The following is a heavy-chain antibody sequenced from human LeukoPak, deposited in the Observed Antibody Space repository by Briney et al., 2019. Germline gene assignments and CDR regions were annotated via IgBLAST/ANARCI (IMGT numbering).Heavy chain of an antibody. V-gene: IGHV4-61*02. D-gene: IGHD1-1*01. CDR3: ARDLDVGSHNCFDP. CDR1: GGSISSGSYY. Sequence: PSETLSLTCTVSGGSISSGSYYWSWIRQPAGKGLEWIGRIHTSGSTNYNPSLKSRVTISVDTSKNQFSLKLSPVTAADTAVYFCARDLDVGSHNCFDPWGLGTLLTVYS. J-gene: IGHJ5*02. CDR2: IHTSGST.